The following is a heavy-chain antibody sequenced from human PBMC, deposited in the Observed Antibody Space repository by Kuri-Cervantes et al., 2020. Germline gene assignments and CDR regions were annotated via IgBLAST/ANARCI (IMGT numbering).Heavy chain of an antibody. CDR3: ARERPYYYYGMDV. CDR1: GFTVSSNY. CDR2: IYSGGST. Sequence: GGSLRLSCAASGFTVSSNYMSWVRQAPEKGLEWVSVIYSGGSTYYADSVKGRFTISRDNSKNPLYLQMNSLRAEDTAVYYCARERPYYYYGMDVWGQGTTVTVSS. V-gene: IGHV3-53*05. J-gene: IGHJ6*02.